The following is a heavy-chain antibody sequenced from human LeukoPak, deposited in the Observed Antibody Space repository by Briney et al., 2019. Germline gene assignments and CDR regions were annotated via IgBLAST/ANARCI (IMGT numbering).Heavy chain of an antibody. CDR2: IYHTGST. D-gene: IGHD4-17*01. Sequence: SETLSLTCAVSGHSISSGYYWGWIRPPPGKGREWIGVIYHTGSTYYNPSLKTRVTISIDTSKNQFSLRLNSVTAADTAVYYCARHAGYGDYNSFDYWGQGTLVTVSS. J-gene: IGHJ4*02. CDR1: GHSISSGYY. CDR3: ARHAGYGDYNSFDY. V-gene: IGHV4-38-2*01.